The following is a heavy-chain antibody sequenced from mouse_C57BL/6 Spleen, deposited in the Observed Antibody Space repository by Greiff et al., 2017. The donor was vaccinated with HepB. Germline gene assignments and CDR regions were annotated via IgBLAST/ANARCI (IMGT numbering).Heavy chain of an antibody. CDR1: GFSLTSYG. CDR2: IWSGGST. Sequence: VKLVESGPGLVQPSQSLSITCTVSGFSLTSYGVHWVRQSPGKGLEWLGVIWSGGSTDYNAAFISRLSISKDNSKSQVFFKMNSLQADDTAIYYCARNKITTVVDWYFDVWGTGTTVTVSS. J-gene: IGHJ1*03. CDR3: ARNKITTVVDWYFDV. D-gene: IGHD1-1*01. V-gene: IGHV2-2*01.